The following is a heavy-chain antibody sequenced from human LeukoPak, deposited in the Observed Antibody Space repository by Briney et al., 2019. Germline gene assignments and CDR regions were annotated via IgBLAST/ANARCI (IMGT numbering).Heavy chain of an antibody. Sequence: GGSLRLSCAASGFTFSNYGIHWVRQAPGKGLEWVAIIWSDGSNKYYADSVEGRFTISRDNSKNTLFLQMNSLRAEDTAVYFCARALFAGAFYGMDVWGQGTTVTVSS. D-gene: IGHD3-10*01. CDR1: GFTFSNYG. J-gene: IGHJ6*02. CDR3: ARALFAGAFYGMDV. CDR2: IWSDGSNK. V-gene: IGHV3-33*01.